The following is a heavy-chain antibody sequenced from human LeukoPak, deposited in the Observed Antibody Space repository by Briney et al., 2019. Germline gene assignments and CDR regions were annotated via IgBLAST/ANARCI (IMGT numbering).Heavy chain of an antibody. J-gene: IGHJ4*02. CDR2: IYYSGST. Sequence: SETLSLTCTVSGGSISSYYWSWIRQPPGKGLEWIGYIYYSGSTNYNPSLKSRVTISVDTSKNQFSLKLSSVTAADTAVYYCARMYYYDSSGYAVYCFDYWGQGTLVTVSS. D-gene: IGHD3-22*01. CDR1: GGSISSYY. CDR3: ARMYYYDSSGYAVYCFDY. V-gene: IGHV4-59*01.